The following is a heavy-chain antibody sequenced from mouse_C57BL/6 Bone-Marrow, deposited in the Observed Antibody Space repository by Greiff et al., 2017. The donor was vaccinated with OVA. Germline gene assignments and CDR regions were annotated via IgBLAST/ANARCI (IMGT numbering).Heavy chain of an antibody. D-gene: IGHD1-1*01. J-gene: IGHJ2*01. V-gene: IGHV1-39*01. Sequence: VHVKQSGPELVKPGASVKISCKASGYSFTDYNMNWVKQSNGKSLEWIGVINPNYGTTSYNQKFKGKATLTVDQSSSTAYMQLNSLTSEDSAVYYCARSPYYYGSYYFDYWGQGTTLTVSS. CDR2: INPNYGTT. CDR3: ARSPYYYGSYYFDY. CDR1: GYSFTDYN.